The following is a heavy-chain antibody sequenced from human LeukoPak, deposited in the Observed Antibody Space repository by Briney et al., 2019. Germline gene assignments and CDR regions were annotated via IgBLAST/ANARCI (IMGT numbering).Heavy chain of an antibody. CDR2: ISGSGGST. Sequence: GGSLRLSCAASGFTFSSYAMSWVRQAPGKGLEWVSAISGSGGSTYYADSVKGRFTISRDNSKNTLYLQMNSLKTEDTAIYYCTRMGVLATTDFDYWGQGTLVTVSS. CDR1: GFTFSSYA. D-gene: IGHD5-12*01. V-gene: IGHV3-23*01. CDR3: TRMGVLATTDFDY. J-gene: IGHJ4*02.